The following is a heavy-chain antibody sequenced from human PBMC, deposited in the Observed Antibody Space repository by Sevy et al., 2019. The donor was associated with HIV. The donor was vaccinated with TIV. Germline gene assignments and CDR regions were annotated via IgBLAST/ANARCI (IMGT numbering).Heavy chain of an antibody. CDR3: SRDLETEAAAGTNYMDV. D-gene: IGHD6-13*01. CDR1: GYTFTSYG. Sequence: ASVKVSCKASGYTFTSYGISWVRQAPGQGLEWMGWISAYNGNTNYAQKLQGRVTMTTDTSTSTAYMELRSLRSDDTAVYYCSRDLETEAAAGTNYMDVWGKGTTVTVSS. CDR2: ISAYNGNT. V-gene: IGHV1-18*04. J-gene: IGHJ6*03.